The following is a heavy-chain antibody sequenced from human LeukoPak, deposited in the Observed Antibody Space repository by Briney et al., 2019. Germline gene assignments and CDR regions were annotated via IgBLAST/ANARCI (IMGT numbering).Heavy chain of an antibody. V-gene: IGHV1-2*06. Sequence: GASVKVSCKASGYSLTTYYMHWVRQAPGQGLEWMGRINPNNGGTNYAQKFQGRVTMTRDMSMSTAYMELSRLRSVDTAVYYCAGEDNSSGYRPFDIWGQGQWSPSLQ. D-gene: IGHD3-22*01. CDR2: INPNNGGT. CDR1: GYSLTTYY. J-gene: IGHJ3*02. CDR3: AGEDNSSGYRPFDI.